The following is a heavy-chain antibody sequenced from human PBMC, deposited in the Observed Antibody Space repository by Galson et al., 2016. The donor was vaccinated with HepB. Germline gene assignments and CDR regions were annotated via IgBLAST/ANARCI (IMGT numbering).Heavy chain of an antibody. CDR2: IFFSGST. CDR1: GGSISSSSYY. J-gene: IGHJ5*02. CDR3: ARHGPRRRWFDP. V-gene: IGHV4-39*01. Sequence: SETLSLTCTVSGGSISSSSYYWGWLRQPPGKGLEWIGNIFFSGSTYYSPSLKSRVTISVDTSKNQFSLKLSSVTAADTAVYYCARHGPRRRWFDPWGQGTLVTVSS.